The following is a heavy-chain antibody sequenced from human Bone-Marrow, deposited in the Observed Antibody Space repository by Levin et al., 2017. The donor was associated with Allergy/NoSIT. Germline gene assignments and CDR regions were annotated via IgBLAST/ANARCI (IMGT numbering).Heavy chain of an antibody. CDR1: AGSISSSTYY. CDR3: GRRGTSGWPQTGDY. D-gene: IGHD6-19*01. V-gene: IGHV4-39*01. CDR2: LYYSGST. Sequence: SETLSLTCTVSAGSISSSTYYWDWIRQPPGKGLEWIGSLYYSGSTYSNPSLKSRVTISVDSSRNQFSLKLRSVTAADTAVYYCGRRGTSGWPQTGDYWGQGTLVTVSA. J-gene: IGHJ4*02.